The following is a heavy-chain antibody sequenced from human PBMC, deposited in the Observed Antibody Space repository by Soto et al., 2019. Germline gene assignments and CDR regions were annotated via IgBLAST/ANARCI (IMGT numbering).Heavy chain of an antibody. CDR1: GYAFTVDR. D-gene: IGHD1-7*01. J-gene: IGHJ5*02. CDR2: ISAYSGNT. CDR3: ARGTGTTVGVDWFDP. Sequence: APLNRARKAFGYAFTVDRIDWGLQTPKQGLEWMGWISAYSGNTNYAQKLQGRVTMTTDTSTSTAYMELRSLRSDDTAVYYCARGTGTTVGVDWFDPWGQGTLVTVSS. V-gene: IGHV1-18*04.